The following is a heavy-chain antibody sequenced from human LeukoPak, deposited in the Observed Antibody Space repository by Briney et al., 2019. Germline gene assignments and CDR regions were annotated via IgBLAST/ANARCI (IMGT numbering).Heavy chain of an antibody. CDR2: IYYTGST. Sequence: SETLSLTCTVSGGSVSDYYWSWIRQSPGKGLEWIGYIYYTGSTNYNPSLKSRVTISADTSKNQFSLKLSSVTAEDTAVYYCARAVAGIGGTYYFDYWGQGTLVTVSS. J-gene: IGHJ4*02. V-gene: IGHV4-59*02. CDR3: ARAVAGIGGTYYFDY. CDR1: GGSVSDYY. D-gene: IGHD6-19*01.